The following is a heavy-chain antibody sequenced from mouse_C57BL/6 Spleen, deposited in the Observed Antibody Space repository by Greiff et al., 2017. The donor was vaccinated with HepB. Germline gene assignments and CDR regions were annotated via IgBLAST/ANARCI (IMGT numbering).Heavy chain of an antibody. CDR3: ARGRWLLEVNWDFDF. J-gene: IGHJ1*03. V-gene: IGHV1-55*01. D-gene: IGHD2-3*01. CDR2: IYPGSGST. CDR1: GYTFTSYW. Sequence: QVQLQQPGAELVKPGASVKMSCKASGYTFTSYWITWVKQRPGQGLEWIGDIYPGSGSTNYNEKFKSKATLTVDTSSSTAYMQLSSLTSEDSAVYYCARGRWLLEVNWDFDFWGTGTTVTVSS.